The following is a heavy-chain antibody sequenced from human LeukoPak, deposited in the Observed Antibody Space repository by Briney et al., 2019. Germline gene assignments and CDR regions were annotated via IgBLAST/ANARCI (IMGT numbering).Heavy chain of an antibody. J-gene: IGHJ3*01. CDR3: ARESSSVAAFDV. CDR2: IYYSGST. Sequence: SETLSLTCTVSGGSISSYYWSWIRQPPGKGLEWIGDIYYSGSTNYNPSLKSRVTISLDASKNQFSLNLSSVTAADTAVYYCARESSSVAAFDVWGQGTMVTVSS. D-gene: IGHD6-19*01. CDR1: GGSISSYY. V-gene: IGHV4-59*01.